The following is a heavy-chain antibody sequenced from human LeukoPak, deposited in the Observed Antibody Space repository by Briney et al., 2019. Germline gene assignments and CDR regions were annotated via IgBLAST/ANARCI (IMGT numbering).Heavy chain of an antibody. V-gene: IGHV3-48*01. CDR1: GFTFSSYG. CDR2: ISSSSSTI. CDR3: ARDLGYCSSTSCYRYFDL. Sequence: HPGGSLRLSCAASGFTFSSYGMNWVRQAPGKGLEWVSYISSSSSTIYYADSVKGRFTISRDNAKNSLYLQMNSLRAEDTAVYYCARDLGYCSSTSCYRYFDLWGRGTLVTVSS. J-gene: IGHJ2*01. D-gene: IGHD2-2*02.